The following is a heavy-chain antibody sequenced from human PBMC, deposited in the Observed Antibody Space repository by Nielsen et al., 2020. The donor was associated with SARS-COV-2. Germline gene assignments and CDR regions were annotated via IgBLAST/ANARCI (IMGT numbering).Heavy chain of an antibody. CDR2: ISWNSGSI. D-gene: IGHD3-22*01. V-gene: IGHV3-9*01. J-gene: IGHJ4*02. Sequence: GGSLRLSCAASGFTFDDYAMHWVRQAPGKGLEWVSGISWNSGSIGYADSVKGRFTISRDNAKNSLYLQMNSLRAEDTAVYYCARGGAYDSSGYALGWGQGTLVTVSS. CDR1: GFTFDDYA. CDR3: ARGGAYDSSGYALG.